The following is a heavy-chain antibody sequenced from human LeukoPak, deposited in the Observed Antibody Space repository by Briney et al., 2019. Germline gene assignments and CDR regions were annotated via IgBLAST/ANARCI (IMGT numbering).Heavy chain of an antibody. J-gene: IGHJ4*02. V-gene: IGHV3-23*01. D-gene: IGHD1-7*01. CDR1: GFTFSSYA. CDR3: AKDLLYNWNYGGYFDY. Sequence: GGSLRLSCAASGFTFSSYAMSWVRQAPGKGLEWVSAISGSGGSTYYADSVKGRFTISRDNSKNTLYLQMNGLRAEDTAVYYCAKDLLYNWNYGGYFDYWGQGTLVTVSS. CDR2: ISGSGGST.